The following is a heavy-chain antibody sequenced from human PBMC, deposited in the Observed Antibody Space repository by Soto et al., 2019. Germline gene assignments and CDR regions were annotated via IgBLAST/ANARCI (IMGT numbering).Heavy chain of an antibody. CDR3: AKGAPYYDFWSGYLGDY. V-gene: IGHV3-30*18. Sequence: GGALRLSCAASGFTFRSYGMHWVRQAPGKGLEWVAVISYDGSNKYYADSVKGRFTISRDNSKNTLYLQMNSLRAEDTAVYYCAKGAPYYDFWSGYLGDYWGQGTLVTVSS. CDR2: ISYDGSNK. D-gene: IGHD3-3*01. J-gene: IGHJ4*02. CDR1: GFTFRSYG.